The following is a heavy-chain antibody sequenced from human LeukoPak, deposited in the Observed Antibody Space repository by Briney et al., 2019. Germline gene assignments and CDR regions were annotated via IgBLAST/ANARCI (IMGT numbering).Heavy chain of an antibody. CDR3: ARDLGSWYYFDY. D-gene: IGHD6-13*01. CDR2: ISSSSSYI. CDR1: GFNFNMFW. J-gene: IGHJ4*02. Sequence: GGSLRLSCVASGFNFNMFWMSWVRQAPGKGLEWVSSISSSSSYIYYADSVKGRFTISRDNAKNSLYLQMNSLRAEDTAVYYCARDLGSWYYFDYWGQGTLVTVSS. V-gene: IGHV3-21*01.